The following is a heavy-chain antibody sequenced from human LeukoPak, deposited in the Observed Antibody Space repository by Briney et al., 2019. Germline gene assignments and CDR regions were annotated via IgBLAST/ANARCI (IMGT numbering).Heavy chain of an antibody. V-gene: IGHV4-34*01. Sequence: SETLSLTCAVYGGSFSGYYWSWIRQPPGKGLEWIGEINHSGSTNYNPSLKSRVTISVDTSKKQFSLNFNSMTAADTAVYYCAREIIAARGAFDIWGQGTMVTVTS. CDR2: INHSGST. J-gene: IGHJ3*02. CDR1: GGSFSGYY. D-gene: IGHD6-6*01. CDR3: AREIIAARGAFDI.